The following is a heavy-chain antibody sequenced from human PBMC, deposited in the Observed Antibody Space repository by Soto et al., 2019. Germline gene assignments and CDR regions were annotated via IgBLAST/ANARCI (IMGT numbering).Heavy chain of an antibody. CDR3: ASHTTKLRYFDWLLRGWFDP. J-gene: IGHJ5*02. D-gene: IGHD3-9*01. CDR2: IYYSGST. CDR1: GGSISSSSYY. V-gene: IGHV4-39*01. Sequence: TLSLTCTVSGGSISSSSYYRGWIRQPPGKGLEWIGSIYYSGSTYYNPSLKSRVTISVDTSKNQFSLKLSSVTAADTAVYYCASHTTKLRYFDWLLRGWFDPWGQGTLVTVSS.